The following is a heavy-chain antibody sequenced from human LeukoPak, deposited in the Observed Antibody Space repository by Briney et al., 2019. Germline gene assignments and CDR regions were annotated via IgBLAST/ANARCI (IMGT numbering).Heavy chain of an antibody. CDR3: AREGGTVTGYMDV. V-gene: IGHV1-69*13. J-gene: IGHJ6*03. D-gene: IGHD4-17*01. CDR1: GGTFSSYA. CDR2: IIPIFGTA. Sequence: SVKVSCKASGGTFSSYAISWARQAPGQGLEWMGGIIPIFGTANYAQKFQGRVTITADESTSTAYMELSSLRSEDTAVYYCAREGGTVTGYMDVWGKGTTVAVSS.